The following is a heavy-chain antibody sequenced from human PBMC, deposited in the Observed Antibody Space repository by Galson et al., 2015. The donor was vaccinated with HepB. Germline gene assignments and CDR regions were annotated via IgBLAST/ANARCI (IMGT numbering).Heavy chain of an antibody. CDR1: GGSISSGGYY. CDR2: IYYSGST. D-gene: IGHD2-2*01. V-gene: IGHV4-31*03. J-gene: IGHJ4*02. CDR3: ARADCSSTSCYGYFDY. Sequence: TLSLTCTVSGGSISSGGYYWSWIRQHPGKGLEWIGYIYYSGSTYYNPSLKSRVTISVDTSKNQFSLKLSSVTAADTAVYYCARADCSSTSCYGYFDYWGQGTLVTVSS.